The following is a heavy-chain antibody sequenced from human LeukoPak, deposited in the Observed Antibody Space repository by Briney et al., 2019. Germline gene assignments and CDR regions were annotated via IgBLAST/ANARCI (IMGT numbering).Heavy chain of an antibody. V-gene: IGHV3-49*04. CDR1: GFTLGDYD. J-gene: IGHJ4*02. CDR2: IRRKAYDRIT. CDR3: TRDKGTYYYDSSGPEHRLYYFDY. Sequence: GGSLRLSCTASGFTLGDYDMRWAREARGEGGEGVGYIRRKAYDRITEYAEAVKDKFTISREEYKRIAYVQMNSGKTEDTSVYYCTRDKGTYYYDSSGPEHRLYYFDYCGQGTLVTVSS. D-gene: IGHD3-22*01.